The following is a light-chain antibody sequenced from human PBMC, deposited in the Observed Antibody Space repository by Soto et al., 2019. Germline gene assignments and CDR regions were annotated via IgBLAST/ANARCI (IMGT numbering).Light chain of an antibody. J-gene: IGKJ2*01. CDR2: LGS. V-gene: IGKV2-28*01. CDR3: MQALQTPMYT. Sequence: DVVMTQSPLPLPVTPGEPASISCRSSQSLLHSNGVNYLDWYLQKPGQSPQLLIYLGSNRASGVPDRFSGSGSGTDFTLKISRVEAEDVGVYYCMQALQTPMYTFGQGTKLEIK. CDR1: QSLLHSNGVNY.